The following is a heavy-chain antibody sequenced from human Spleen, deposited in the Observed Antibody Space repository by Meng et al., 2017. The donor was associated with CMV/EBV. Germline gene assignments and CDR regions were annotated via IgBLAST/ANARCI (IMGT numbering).Heavy chain of an antibody. Sequence: ASVKVFCKASGYTFTSYGISWVRQAPGQGLEWMGWISAYNGNTNYAQKLQGRVTMTTDTSTSTAYMELRSLRSDDTAVYYCAREVLRRITLGAFDIWGQGTMVTVSS. CDR2: ISAYNGNT. CDR3: AREVLRRITLGAFDI. J-gene: IGHJ3*02. D-gene: IGHD3-16*01. CDR1: GYTFTSYG. V-gene: IGHV1-18*01.